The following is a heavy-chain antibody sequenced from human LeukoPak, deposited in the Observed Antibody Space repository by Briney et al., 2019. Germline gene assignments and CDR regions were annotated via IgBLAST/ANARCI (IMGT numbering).Heavy chain of an antibody. Sequence: GGSLRLSCAASGFTFSSYWMSWVRQAPGKGLEWVANIKQDGSEKYYVDSVKGRFTISRDNAKNSLYLQMNSLRAEDTAVYYCARGGGVRTGSGWRPGNWFDPWGQGTLVIVSS. D-gene: IGHD6-19*01. CDR1: GFTFSSYW. J-gene: IGHJ5*02. CDR3: ARGGGVRTGSGWRPGNWFDP. V-gene: IGHV3-7*01. CDR2: IKQDGSEK.